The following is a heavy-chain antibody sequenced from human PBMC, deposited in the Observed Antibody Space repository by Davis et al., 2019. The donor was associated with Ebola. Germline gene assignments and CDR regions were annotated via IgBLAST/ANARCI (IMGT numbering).Heavy chain of an antibody. CDR1: GYTFTGYY. CDR2: INPSGGST. V-gene: IGHV1-46*01. D-gene: IGHD4-17*01. Sequence: ASVKVSCKASGYTFTGYYMHWVRQAPGQGLEWMGIINPSGGSTSYAQKFQGRVTMTRDTSTSTVYMELKSLRTEDTAIYYCARVAPLHGDYDYWGQGTLVTVSS. J-gene: IGHJ4*02. CDR3: ARVAPLHGDYDY.